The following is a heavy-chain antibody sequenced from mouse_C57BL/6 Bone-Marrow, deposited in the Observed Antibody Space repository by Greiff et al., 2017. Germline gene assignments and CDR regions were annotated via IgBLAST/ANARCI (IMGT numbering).Heavy chain of an antibody. V-gene: IGHV1-82*01. CDR3: AGPLITTVVDWYFDV. J-gene: IGHJ1*03. CDR2: IYPGDGDT. CDR1: GYAFSSSW. D-gene: IGHD1-1*01. Sequence: QVQLQQSGPELVKPGASVKISCKASGYAFSSSWMNWVKQRPGKGLEWIGRIYPGDGDTNYNGKFKGKATLTADKSSSTAYMQLSSLTSEDSAVYFCAGPLITTVVDWYFDVWGTGTTVTVSA.